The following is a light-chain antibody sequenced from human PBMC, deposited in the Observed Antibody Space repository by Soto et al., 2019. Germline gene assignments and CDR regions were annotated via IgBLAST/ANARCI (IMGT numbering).Light chain of an antibody. V-gene: IGKV3-11*01. J-gene: IGKJ5*01. Sequence: ETVLTQSPATLSLSPGERATLSCRASQNVDKYLAWFQQKLGQAPRLLLYDGSNRATGIPARFSGSGSGTDFTLTISSLEPEDFAVYYCQQRKNWPPITFGQGTRLEIK. CDR1: QNVDKY. CDR2: DGS. CDR3: QQRKNWPPIT.